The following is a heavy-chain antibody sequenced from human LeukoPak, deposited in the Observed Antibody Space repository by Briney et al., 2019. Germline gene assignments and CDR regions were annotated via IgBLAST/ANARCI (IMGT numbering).Heavy chain of an antibody. Sequence: GGSLRLSCAASGFTFNNYGMHWVRQAPGKGLERVAVIWYDGSNKYYADSVKGRFTISRDNSKNTLYLQMNSLRAEDTAVYYCAKDRGSSSWEYYFDYWGQGTLVTVSS. D-gene: IGHD6-13*01. CDR2: IWYDGSNK. CDR1: GFTFNNYG. J-gene: IGHJ4*02. CDR3: AKDRGSSSWEYYFDY. V-gene: IGHV3-33*06.